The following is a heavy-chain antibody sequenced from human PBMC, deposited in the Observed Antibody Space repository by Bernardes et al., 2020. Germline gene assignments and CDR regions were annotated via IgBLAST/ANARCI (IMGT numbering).Heavy chain of an antibody. J-gene: IGHJ5*02. D-gene: IGHD3-3*01. Sequence: ASVKVSCKASGYTFTSYDINWVRQATGQGLEWMGRMNPNSGNTGYAQKFQGRVTMTRNTSISTAYMELSSLRSEDTAVYYCARGLVDYDFTLGFDPWGQGTLVTVSS. V-gene: IGHV1-8*01. CDR2: MNPNSGNT. CDR3: ARGLVDYDFTLGFDP. CDR1: GYTFTSYD.